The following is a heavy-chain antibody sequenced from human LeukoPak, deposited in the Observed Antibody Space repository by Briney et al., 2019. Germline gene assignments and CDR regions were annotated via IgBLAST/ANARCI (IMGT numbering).Heavy chain of an antibody. CDR3: AKVRVGITWDFQH. J-gene: IGHJ1*01. CDR1: TFIFSNYG. V-gene: IGHV3-23*01. D-gene: IGHD3-22*01. CDR2: NSGSGGNT. Sequence: GGSLTLSCAASTFIFSNYGMRWLLQPPPKERQWFLSNSGSGGNTYYADSVKGRFTISRDNSKNTLFLQMNSLRAEDTAIYYCAKVRVGITWDFQHWGQGTLVTVSS.